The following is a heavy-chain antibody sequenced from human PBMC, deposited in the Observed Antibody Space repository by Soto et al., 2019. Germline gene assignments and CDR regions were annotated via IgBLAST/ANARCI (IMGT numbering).Heavy chain of an antibody. V-gene: IGHV4-31*03. CDR3: ARAPPHSSSWYVGLLGFDY. CDR1: GGSISSGGYY. J-gene: IGHJ4*02. Sequence: QVQLQESGPGLVKPSQTLSLTCTVSGGSISSGGYYWSWIRQHPGKGLEWIGYIYYSGSTYYNPSLKSRVTISVDTSKNQFSLKLSSVTAADTAVYYCARAPPHSSSWYVGLLGFDYWGQGTLVTVSS. D-gene: IGHD6-13*01. CDR2: IYYSGST.